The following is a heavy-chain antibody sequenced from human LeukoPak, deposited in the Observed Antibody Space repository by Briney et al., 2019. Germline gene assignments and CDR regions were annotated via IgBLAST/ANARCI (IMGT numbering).Heavy chain of an antibody. CDR1: GYTFTRYD. Sequence: GASVKVSCKASGYTFTRYDINWVRQATGQGLEWMGWMNPNSGNTGYAQKFQGRVTITRNTSISTAYMELSSLRSEDTAVYYCARGGQWLGGFDYWGQGTLVTVSS. J-gene: IGHJ4*02. CDR3: ARGGQWLGGFDY. CDR2: MNPNSGNT. V-gene: IGHV1-8*03. D-gene: IGHD6-19*01.